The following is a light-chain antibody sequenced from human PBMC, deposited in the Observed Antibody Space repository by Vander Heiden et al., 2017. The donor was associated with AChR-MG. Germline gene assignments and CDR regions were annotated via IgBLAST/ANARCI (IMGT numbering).Light chain of an antibody. CDR2: DAS. CDR1: QSVSSY. J-gene: IGKJ2*01. CDR3: QQRSNWRRA. Sequence: EIVLTRSPATLSLSPGERATLSCRASQSVSSYLACHQQKPGPAPRLLIYDASNRATGIPARFSGSGSGTDFTLTISILAPEDFAVYYCQQRSNWRRAFGQGTKLEIK. V-gene: IGKV3-11*01.